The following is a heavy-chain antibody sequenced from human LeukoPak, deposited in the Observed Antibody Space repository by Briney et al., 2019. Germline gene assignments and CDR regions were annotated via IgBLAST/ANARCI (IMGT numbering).Heavy chain of an antibody. CDR1: GVTFSSYA. CDR3: AKDLESVYYYDSSGYYSRPGYFDY. Sequence: GGSLRLSCAASGVTFSSYAMSWGRQAPGKGVEWVSAISGRGGSTYYADSVKCRFTISRDNSKNTLYLQMNSLRAEDTAVYYCAKDLESVYYYDSSGYYSRPGYFDYWGQGTLVTVSS. D-gene: IGHD3-22*01. CDR2: ISGRGGST. J-gene: IGHJ4*02. V-gene: IGHV3-23*01.